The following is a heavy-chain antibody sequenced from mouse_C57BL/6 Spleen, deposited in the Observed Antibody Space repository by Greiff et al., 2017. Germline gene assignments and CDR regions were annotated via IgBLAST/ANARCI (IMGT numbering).Heavy chain of an antibody. J-gene: IGHJ4*01. V-gene: IGHV7-3*01. D-gene: IGHD3-1*01. CDR3: ARYTGYDYAMDY. CDR2: IRNKANGYTT. Sequence: EVKLMESGGGLVQPGGSLSLSCAASGFTFTDYYMSWVRQPPGKALEWLGFIRNKANGYTTEYSASVKGRFTISRDNSQSILYLQMNALRAEDSATYYCARYTGYDYAMDYWGQGTSVTVSS. CDR1: GFTFTDYY.